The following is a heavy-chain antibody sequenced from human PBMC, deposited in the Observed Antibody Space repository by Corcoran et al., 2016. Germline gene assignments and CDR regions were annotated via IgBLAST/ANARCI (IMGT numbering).Heavy chain of an antibody. CDR2: IYYNGNT. CDR3: ARRGGSGRSFDY. D-gene: IGHD3-10*01. Sequence: QLQVSGPGLVKPSETLSLTYTVSGGSVSSSDSYWIWIRQPPGKGLEWIGNIYYNGNTNYNPSLKSRVTISIDTSKNQFSLNLTSVTAADTAVYYCARRGGSGRSFDYWGQGTLVTVSS. J-gene: IGHJ4*02. V-gene: IGHV4-61*08. CDR1: GGSVSSSDSY.